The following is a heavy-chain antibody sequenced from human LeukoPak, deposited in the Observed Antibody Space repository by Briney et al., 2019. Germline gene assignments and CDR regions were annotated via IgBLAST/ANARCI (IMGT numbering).Heavy chain of an antibody. CDR1: GFTFGSYA. CDR2: FSGTGGST. D-gene: IGHD3-10*01. CDR3: AKATYYYGSGSYIGIRYYFDY. Sequence: GGSLRLSCAASGFTFGSYAMSWVRQAPGKELEWVSAFSGTGGSTYYADSVKGRFTISRDNSKNTVHLQMNSLRAEDTAVYYCAKATYYYGSGSYIGIRYYFDYWGQGTLVTVSS. V-gene: IGHV3-23*01. J-gene: IGHJ4*02.